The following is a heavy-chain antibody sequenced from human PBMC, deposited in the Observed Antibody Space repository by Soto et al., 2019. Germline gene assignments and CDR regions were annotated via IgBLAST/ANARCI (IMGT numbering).Heavy chain of an antibody. J-gene: IGHJ5*02. V-gene: IGHV1-2*02. CDR2: INPNSGGT. CDR3: ARDHIRYGGKGWFDP. CDR1: GYTFTGYY. D-gene: IGHD2-15*01. Sequence: QVQLVQSGAEVKKPGASVKVSCKASGYTFTGYYMHWVRQAPGQGLEWMGWINPNSGGTNYAQKFQGRVTMTRDTSISTAYMELSRLRSDDTAVYYCARDHIRYGGKGWFDPWGQGTLVTVSS.